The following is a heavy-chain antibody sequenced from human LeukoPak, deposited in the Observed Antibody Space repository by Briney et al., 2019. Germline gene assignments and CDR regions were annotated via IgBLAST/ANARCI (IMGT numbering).Heavy chain of an antibody. Sequence: ASVKVSCKASGYTFSSYYVHWVRQAPGQGLEWMGIINPSGGSTSYAQKFQGRVTMTRDTSASTVYMDLSSLRSEDTAVYYCARADPRSGGSGPLFDYWGQGTLVTVSS. CDR1: GYTFSSYY. CDR2: INPSGGST. V-gene: IGHV1-46*01. J-gene: IGHJ4*02. D-gene: IGHD2-15*01. CDR3: ARADPRSGGSGPLFDY.